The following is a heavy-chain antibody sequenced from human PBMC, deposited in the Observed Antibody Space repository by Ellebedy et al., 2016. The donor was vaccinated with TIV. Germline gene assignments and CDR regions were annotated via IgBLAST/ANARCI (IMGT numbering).Heavy chain of an antibody. D-gene: IGHD6-6*01. Sequence: GGSLRLSCAASGFTFSSYAMSWVRQAPGKGLEWVANIKQDGSEKNYVDSVKGRFTISRENAKNSLYLQMNSLRAEDTAVCYCASEYSSSSHWGYWGQGTLVTVSS. CDR1: GFTFSSYA. V-gene: IGHV3-7*03. J-gene: IGHJ4*02. CDR3: ASEYSSSSHWGY. CDR2: IKQDGSEK.